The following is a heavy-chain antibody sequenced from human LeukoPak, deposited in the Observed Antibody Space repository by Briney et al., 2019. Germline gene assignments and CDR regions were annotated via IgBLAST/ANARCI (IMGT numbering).Heavy chain of an antibody. CDR3: ARQSVSYSYMDV. J-gene: IGHJ6*03. Sequence: SETLSLTCTVSGGPISNYYWSWIRQPPGKGLEWIGYIYTSGSTNYNPSLKSRVTISVDTSKNQFSLNLSSVTAADTAVYYCARQSVSYSYMDVWGKGTTVTVSS. CDR1: GGPISNYY. V-gene: IGHV4-4*09. CDR2: IYTSGST.